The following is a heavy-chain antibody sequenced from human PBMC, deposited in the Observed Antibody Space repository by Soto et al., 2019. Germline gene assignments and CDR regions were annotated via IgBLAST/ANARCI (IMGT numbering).Heavy chain of an antibody. CDR3: ARDVQFYSDSSGYRDVFDI. J-gene: IGHJ3*02. CDR2: ISANNGNT. D-gene: IGHD3-22*01. CDR1: GYIFTTYG. V-gene: IGHV1-18*01. Sequence: QVQLVQSGAEVKKPGASVKVSCKASGYIFTTYGISWVRQAPGQGLEWMGWISANNGNTYYAQKFQGRVIMTTDTPTRIIYMELRSMRSDDTAVYYCARDVQFYSDSSGYRDVFDIWGQGTMVTVSS.